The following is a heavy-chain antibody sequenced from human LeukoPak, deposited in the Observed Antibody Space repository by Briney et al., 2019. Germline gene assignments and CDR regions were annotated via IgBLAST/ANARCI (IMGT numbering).Heavy chain of an antibody. CDR1: GYTFTSYG. CDR2: ISAYNGNT. Sequence: ASVKVSCKASGYTFTSYGISWVRQAPGQGLEWMGWISAYNGNTNYAQKLQGRVTMTTDTSTSTAYMELRSLRSDDTAVYYCARTTYYYGSGRNYVDAWGKGTTVTISS. D-gene: IGHD3-10*01. J-gene: IGHJ6*03. V-gene: IGHV1-18*01. CDR3: ARTTYYYGSGRNYVDA.